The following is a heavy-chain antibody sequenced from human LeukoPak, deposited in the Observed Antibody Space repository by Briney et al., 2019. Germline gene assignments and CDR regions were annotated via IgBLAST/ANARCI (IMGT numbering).Heavy chain of an antibody. V-gene: IGHV1-69*05. CDR1: VGTFSSYA. D-gene: IGHD3-22*01. J-gene: IGHJ3*02. CDR2: IIPIFGTA. Sequence: GASVKVSCKASVGTFSSYAISWVRQAPGQGLEWMGRIIPIFGTANYAQKFQGRVTITTDESTSTTYLELNRLRSEDTAVYYCARERYYDSSGYSPDAFDIWGQGTMVTVSS. CDR3: ARERYYDSSGYSPDAFDI.